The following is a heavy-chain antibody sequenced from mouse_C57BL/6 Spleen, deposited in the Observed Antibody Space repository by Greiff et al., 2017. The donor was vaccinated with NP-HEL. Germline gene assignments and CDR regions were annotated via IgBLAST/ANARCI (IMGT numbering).Heavy chain of an antibody. Sequence: EVKLQESGPGLVKPSQSLSLTCSVTGYSITSGYYWNWIRQFPGNKLEWMGYISYDGSNNYNPSLKNRISITRDKSKNQFFLKLNSVTTEDTATYYCARGYVGNYGYFDVWGTGTTVTVSS. V-gene: IGHV3-6*01. CDR1: GYSITSGYY. CDR2: ISYDGSN. J-gene: IGHJ1*03. D-gene: IGHD2-14*01. CDR3: ARGYVGNYGYFDV.